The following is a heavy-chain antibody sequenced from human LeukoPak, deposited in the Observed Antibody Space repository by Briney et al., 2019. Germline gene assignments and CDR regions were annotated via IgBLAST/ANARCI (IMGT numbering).Heavy chain of an antibody. CDR1: GFTFDDYA. Sequence: GGSLRLSCAAAGFTFDDYAMHWVRQAPGKGLEWVSGISWNSGSIGYADSVKGRFTISRDNAKNSLYLQMNSLRAEDTALYYCAKSRGTTVTTNDYVDYWGQGTLVTVSS. CDR3: AKSRGTTVTTNDYVDY. J-gene: IGHJ4*02. CDR2: ISWNSGSI. D-gene: IGHD4-17*01. V-gene: IGHV3-9*01.